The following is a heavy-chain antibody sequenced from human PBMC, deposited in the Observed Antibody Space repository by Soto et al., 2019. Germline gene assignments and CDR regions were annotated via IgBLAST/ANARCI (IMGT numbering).Heavy chain of an antibody. Sequence: QVQLQKWGAGLLKPSETLSLTCAVYGGSFSGYYWSWIRQPPGKGLEWIGEINHSGSTNDNPSLETRVTISVDTSNSQFSLKLIAVTAADTAVYYSARGGGTYYEWWSGYYGTPGCFAYWGQGTLVTVSS. CDR3: ARGGGTYYEWWSGYYGTPGCFAY. V-gene: IGHV4-34*01. CDR1: GGSFSGYY. CDR2: INHSGST. D-gene: IGHD3-3*01. J-gene: IGHJ4*02.